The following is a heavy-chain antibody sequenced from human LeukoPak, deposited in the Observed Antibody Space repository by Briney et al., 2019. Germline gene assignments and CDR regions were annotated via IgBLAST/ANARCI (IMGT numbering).Heavy chain of an antibody. CDR2: ISDSGSST. CDR1: GFTFSSYA. Sequence: PGGSLRLSCAASGFTFSSYAMRWVRQAPGKGLEWVSGISDSGSSTYYADFVKGRFTISRDNSKNTLYLQMNSLGAEDTAIYYCAKSPGYSNSWYYFDYWGQGTLVTVSS. J-gene: IGHJ4*02. D-gene: IGHD6-13*01. CDR3: AKSPGYSNSWYYFDY. V-gene: IGHV3-23*01.